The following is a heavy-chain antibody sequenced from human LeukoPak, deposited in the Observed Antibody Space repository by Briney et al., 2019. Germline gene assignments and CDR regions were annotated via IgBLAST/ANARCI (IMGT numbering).Heavy chain of an antibody. D-gene: IGHD4-23*01. Sequence: RPSETLSLTCTVSGVSVSSGSYYWSWIRQPPGRGLEWIAYIHYSGSAAYNPSLKSRVTISRDMSTNQFSLKMTSVTAADTAVYFCARDMGAPDYGSYSVDYWGQGTLVTVSS. CDR3: ARDMGAPDYGSYSVDY. J-gene: IGHJ4*02. CDR1: GVSVSSGSYY. V-gene: IGHV4-61*01. CDR2: IHYSGSA.